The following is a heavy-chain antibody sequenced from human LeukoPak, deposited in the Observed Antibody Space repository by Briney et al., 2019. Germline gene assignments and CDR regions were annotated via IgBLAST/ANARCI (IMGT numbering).Heavy chain of an antibody. D-gene: IGHD5-18*01. J-gene: IGHJ5*02. CDR2: IFYSGST. Sequence: PSETLSLTCTVCGGSISGYYWNWIRQPPGKGLEWIGYIFYSGSTNYNPSLKSRVTISVDTSKNQFSLKLSSVTAADTAVYYCARAPRGYSYAYCWFYPWGQGSLVTVSS. CDR1: GGSISGYY. V-gene: IGHV4-59*01. CDR3: ARAPRGYSYAYCWFYP.